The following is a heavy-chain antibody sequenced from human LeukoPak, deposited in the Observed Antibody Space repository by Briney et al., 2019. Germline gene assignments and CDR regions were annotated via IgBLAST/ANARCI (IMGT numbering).Heavy chain of an antibody. V-gene: IGHV3-43*02. Sequence: GGSLRLSCAASGFSFDDYAMHWVRQAPGKGLEWVSLISGDGYATYYADSVKGRFTISRDNAKNSLYLQMNSLRAEDTAVYYCARELGYYDSSASDAFDIWGQGTMVTVSS. CDR2: ISGDGYAT. CDR1: GFSFDDYA. D-gene: IGHD3-22*01. CDR3: ARELGYYDSSASDAFDI. J-gene: IGHJ3*02.